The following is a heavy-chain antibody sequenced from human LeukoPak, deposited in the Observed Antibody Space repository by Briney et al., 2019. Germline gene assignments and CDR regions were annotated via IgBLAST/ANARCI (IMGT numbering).Heavy chain of an antibody. Sequence: GASVKVSCKVSGYTFTGYYMHWVRQAPGQGLEWMGWINPNSGGTNYAQKFQGRVTMTRDTSISTAYMELGRLRSDDTAVYYCASIAVAGTGFPNWFDPWGQGTLVTVSS. J-gene: IGHJ5*02. D-gene: IGHD6-19*01. CDR1: GYTFTGYY. V-gene: IGHV1-2*02. CDR3: ASIAVAGTGFPNWFDP. CDR2: INPNSGGT.